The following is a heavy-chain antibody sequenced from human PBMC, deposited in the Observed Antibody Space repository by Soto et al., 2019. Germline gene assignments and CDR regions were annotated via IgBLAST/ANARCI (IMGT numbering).Heavy chain of an antibody. V-gene: IGHV3-53*02. D-gene: IGHD4-4*01. CDR1: GFTVSSNY. J-gene: IGHJ4*02. CDR3: ASLIYSNYAREPFDY. Sequence: EVQLVETGGGLIQPGGSLRLSCAASGFTVSSNYMSWVRQAPGKGLEWVSVIYSGGSTYYADSVKGRFTISRDNSKNTLYLQMNSLRAEDTAVYYCASLIYSNYAREPFDYWGQGTLVTVSS. CDR2: IYSGGST.